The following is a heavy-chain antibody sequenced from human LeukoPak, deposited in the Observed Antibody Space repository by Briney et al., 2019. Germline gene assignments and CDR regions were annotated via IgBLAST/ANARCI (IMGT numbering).Heavy chain of an antibody. Sequence: SETLSLTCTVSGGFINSHYWSWIRQPPGKGLEWIGYIYYSGSTNYNPSLKSRVTISLDTSENQFSLNLSSVTPADTALYFCARDVGEVTGTHFDYWGQGTLVTVSS. CDR3: ARDVGEVTGTHFDY. D-gene: IGHD6-19*01. CDR1: GGFINSHY. CDR2: IYYSGST. J-gene: IGHJ4*02. V-gene: IGHV4-59*11.